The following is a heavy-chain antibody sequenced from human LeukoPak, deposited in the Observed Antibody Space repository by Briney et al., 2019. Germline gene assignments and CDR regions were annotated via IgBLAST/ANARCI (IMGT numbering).Heavy chain of an antibody. V-gene: IGHV1-18*01. J-gene: IGHJ4*01. D-gene: IGHD1-1*01. CDR3: TRDQLN. CDR2: ISTYNGNT. CDR1: GYTFINYG. Sequence: GASVKVSCKASGYTFINYGISWVRQAPGQGLEWMGRISTYNGNTSYTQKLQGRVTMTTDTSTRTVYMELRSLRSDDTAIYYCTRDQLNWGQGTLVTASS.